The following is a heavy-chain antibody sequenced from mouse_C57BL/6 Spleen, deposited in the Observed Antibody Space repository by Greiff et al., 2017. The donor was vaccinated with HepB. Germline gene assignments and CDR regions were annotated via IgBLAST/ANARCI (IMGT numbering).Heavy chain of an antibody. D-gene: IGHD2-2*01. V-gene: IGHV1-61*01. J-gene: IGHJ2*01. CDR1: GYTFTSYW. CDR2: IYPSDSET. Sequence: QVQLQQPGAELVRPGSSVKLSCKASGYTFTSYWMDWVKQRPGQGLEWIGNIYPSDSETHYNQKFKDKATLTVDKSSSTAYMQLSSLTSEDSAVYYCARGGYDEGNFDYWGQGTTRTVSS. CDR3: ARGGYDEGNFDY.